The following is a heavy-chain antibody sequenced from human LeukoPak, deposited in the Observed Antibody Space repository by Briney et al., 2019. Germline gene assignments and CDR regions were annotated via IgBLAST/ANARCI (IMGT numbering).Heavy chain of an antibody. CDR1: GGSISSSSYY. CDR2: INHSGST. CDR3: ARAGGRQLASLDFDY. D-gene: IGHD6-13*01. V-gene: IGHV4-39*07. J-gene: IGHJ4*02. Sequence: SETLSLTCTVSGGSISSSSYYWSWIRQPPGKGLEWIGEINHSGSTNYNPSLKSRVTISVDTSRNQFSLKLSSVTAADTAMYYCARAGGRQLASLDFDYWGQGTLVTVSS.